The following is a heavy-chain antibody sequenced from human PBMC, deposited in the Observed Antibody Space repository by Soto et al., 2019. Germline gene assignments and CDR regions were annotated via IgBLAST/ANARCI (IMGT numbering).Heavy chain of an antibody. Sequence: SETLSLTCTVSGGSISSYYWSWIRQPPGKGLEWIGYIHYSGSTYYNPSLKSRVTISVDTSKNQISLKLDSVTAADTAVYYCASIWFGDFDYWGHGTLVTVSS. D-gene: IGHD3-10*01. J-gene: IGHJ4*01. CDR1: GGSISSYY. CDR3: ASIWFGDFDY. CDR2: IHYSGST. V-gene: IGHV4-59*08.